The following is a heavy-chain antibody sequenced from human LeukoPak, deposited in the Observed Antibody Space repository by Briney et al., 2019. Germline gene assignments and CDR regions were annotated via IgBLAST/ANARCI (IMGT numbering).Heavy chain of an antibody. J-gene: IGHJ5*02. CDR1: GGSFSGYY. CDR3: ARGRYYDIVTGRINWFDP. CDR2: INHSGTT. D-gene: IGHD3-9*01. V-gene: IGHV4-34*01. Sequence: KPSETLSLICGVYGGSFSGYYWSWIRQPPGKGLEWIGEINHSGTTNYNPSLKSRIIISEDTSKNQFSLKMSSVTAADTAMYYCARGRYYDIVTGRINWFDPWGQGTLVTVSS.